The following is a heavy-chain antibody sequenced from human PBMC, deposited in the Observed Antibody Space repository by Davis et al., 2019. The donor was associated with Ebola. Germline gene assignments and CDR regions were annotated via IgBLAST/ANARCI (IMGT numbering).Heavy chain of an antibody. J-gene: IGHJ5*02. CDR1: GGSISSYY. D-gene: IGHD3-3*01. V-gene: IGHV4-59*12. CDR2: IYYSGST. CDR3: ARERGHYDFWSGPFRFDP. Sequence: SETLSLTCTVSGGSISSYYWNWIRQPPGKGLEWIGYIYYSGSTNYNPSLKSLVTISVDTSKTQFSLKLSSVTAADTAVYYCARERGHYDFWSGPFRFDPWGQGTLVTVSS.